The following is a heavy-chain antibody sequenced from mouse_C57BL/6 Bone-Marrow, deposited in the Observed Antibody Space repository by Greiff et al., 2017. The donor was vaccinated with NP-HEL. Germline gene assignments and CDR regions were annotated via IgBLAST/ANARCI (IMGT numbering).Heavy chain of an antibody. D-gene: IGHD1-1*01. Sequence: EVQVVESGGDLVKPGGSLKLSCAASGFTFSSYGMSWVRQTPDKRLEWVATISSGGSYTYYPDSVKGRFTISRDNAKNTLYLQMSSLKSEDTAMYYCGNSPHYYGNSGGFAYWGRGNLVTVSA. J-gene: IGHJ3*01. CDR2: ISSGGSYT. CDR3: GNSPHYYGNSGGFAY. V-gene: IGHV5-6*01. CDR1: GFTFSSYG.